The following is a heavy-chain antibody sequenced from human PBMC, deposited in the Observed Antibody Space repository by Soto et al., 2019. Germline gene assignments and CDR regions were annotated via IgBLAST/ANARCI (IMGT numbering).Heavy chain of an antibody. D-gene: IGHD3-22*01. CDR3: ARKDYYDSSGYTVDAFDI. CDR1: GFTFSSYS. CDR2: ISSSSSTI. Sequence: GGSLRLSCAASGFTFSSYSMNWVRQAPGKGLEWVSYISSSSSTIYYADSVKGRFTISRDNAKNSLYLQMNSLRDVDTAVYYCARKDYYDSSGYTVDAFDIWGQGTIVTVSS. V-gene: IGHV3-48*02. J-gene: IGHJ3*02.